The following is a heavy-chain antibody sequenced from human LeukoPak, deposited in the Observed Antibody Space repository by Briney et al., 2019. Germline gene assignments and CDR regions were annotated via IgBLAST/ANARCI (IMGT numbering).Heavy chain of an antibody. CDR2: INHSGST. D-gene: IGHD5-18*01. CDR3: ARGRKYIPLEY. J-gene: IGHJ4*02. CDR1: RGSFSGYY. Sequence: SETLSLTCAVYRGSFSGYYWSWIRQPPGKGLEWIGEINHSGSTNYNPSLKSRVTISVDTSKNQFSLKLSSVTAADTAVYYCARGRKYIPLEYWGQGTLVTVSS. V-gene: IGHV4-34*01.